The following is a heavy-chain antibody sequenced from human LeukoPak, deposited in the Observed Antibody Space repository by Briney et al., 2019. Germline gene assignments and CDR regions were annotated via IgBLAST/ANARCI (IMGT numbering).Heavy chain of an antibody. CDR1: GFTFSSYW. Sequence: GGSLRLSCAASGFTFSSYWMHWVRQAPGKGLVWVSRINSDGSSTSYADSVKGRFTISRDNAKNTLSLQMNSLRAEDTAVYYCARDRSISAAGDTYWGQGTLVTVFS. CDR3: ARDRSISAAGDTY. J-gene: IGHJ4*02. V-gene: IGHV3-74*01. D-gene: IGHD6-13*01. CDR2: INSDGSST.